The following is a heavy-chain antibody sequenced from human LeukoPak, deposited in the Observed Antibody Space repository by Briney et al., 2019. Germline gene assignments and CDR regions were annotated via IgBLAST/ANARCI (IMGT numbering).Heavy chain of an antibody. CDR3: ARGDAFSGDH. CDR2: IHPEGNEK. J-gene: IGHJ4*02. CDR1: GFTFRNFW. V-gene: IGHV3-7*04. Sequence: PGGYLRRSGAASGFTFRNFWMSWVRQAPGSGLEWVANIHPEGNEKYHAESVKGRFTISRDNSKSSLFLQMNGLRVEDTAVYYCARGDAFSGDHWGQGTLVTVSS.